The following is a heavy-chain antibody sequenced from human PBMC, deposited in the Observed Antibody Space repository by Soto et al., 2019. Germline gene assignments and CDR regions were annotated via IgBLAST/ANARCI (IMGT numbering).Heavy chain of an antibody. V-gene: IGHV4-39*01. J-gene: IGHJ3*02. CDR1: GGSISRSSYY. Sequence: PSEALSVTCTVSGGSISRSSYYWGWIRQPPGKGLEWIGSIYYSGSTYYNPSLKSRVTISVDTSKNQFSLKLSSVTAADTAVYYCATTYSSGWYQPDSVAFDIWGQGTMVTVSS. D-gene: IGHD6-19*01. CDR2: IYYSGST. CDR3: ATTYSSGWYQPDSVAFDI.